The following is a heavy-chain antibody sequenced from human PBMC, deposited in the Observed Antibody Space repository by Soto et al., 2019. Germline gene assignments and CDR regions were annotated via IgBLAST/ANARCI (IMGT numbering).Heavy chain of an antibody. Sequence: GGSLRLSCAASGFTFSSYDMHWVRQATGKGLEWVSAIGTAGDTYYPGSVKGRFTISRENAKNSLYLQMNSLRAGDTAVYYCARVMSSGWYVDAFDIWGQGTMVTVSS. J-gene: IGHJ3*02. CDR3: ARVMSSGWYVDAFDI. CDR2: IGTAGDT. CDR1: GFTFSSYD. D-gene: IGHD6-19*01. V-gene: IGHV3-13*01.